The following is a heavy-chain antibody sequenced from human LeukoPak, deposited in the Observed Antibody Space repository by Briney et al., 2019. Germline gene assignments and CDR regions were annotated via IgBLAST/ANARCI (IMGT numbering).Heavy chain of an antibody. CDR3: ARWSVGYAY. D-gene: IGHD3-3*01. CDR1: GFAFSDYY. Sequence: PGGSLRLSCAASGFAFSDYYMGWVRQAPGRGLECVSYISSGGTSIDCADSGKGRFTISRDNAKHSVYLQMNRRRAEDTAVYYCARWSVGYAYWGRGTLVTVSS. CDR2: ISSGGTSI. J-gene: IGHJ4*02. V-gene: IGHV3-11*01.